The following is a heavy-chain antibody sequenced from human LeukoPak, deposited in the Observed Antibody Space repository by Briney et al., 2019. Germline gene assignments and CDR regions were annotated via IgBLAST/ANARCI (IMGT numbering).Heavy chain of an antibody. Sequence: GGSLRLSCAASGFTFSSYAMSWVRQAPGKGLEWVSAISGSGGSTYYADSVKGRFTISRDNSKNTLYLQMNSLRAEDTTVYYCAKFLPTHIVVANYYFDYWGQGTLVTVSS. CDR1: GFTFSSYA. D-gene: IGHD2-21*01. CDR2: ISGSGGST. CDR3: AKFLPTHIVVANYYFDY. V-gene: IGHV3-23*01. J-gene: IGHJ4*02.